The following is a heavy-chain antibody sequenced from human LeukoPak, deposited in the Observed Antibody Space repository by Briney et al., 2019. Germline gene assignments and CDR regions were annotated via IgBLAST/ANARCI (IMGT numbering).Heavy chain of an antibody. CDR1: GYTFTCYY. V-gene: IGHV1-2*02. J-gene: IGHJ5*02. Sequence: ASVKVSCKASGYTFTCYYMHWVRQAPGQGLEWMGWINPNSGGANYAQKFQGRVTMTRDTSISTAYMELTRLRSDDTAVYYCARAFTGTSRRYGDYWFDPWGQGTLVTVSS. D-gene: IGHD4-17*01. CDR3: ARAFTGTSRRYGDYWFDP. CDR2: INPNSGGA.